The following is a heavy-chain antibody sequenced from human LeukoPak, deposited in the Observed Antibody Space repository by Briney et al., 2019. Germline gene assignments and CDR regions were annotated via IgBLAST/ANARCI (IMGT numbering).Heavy chain of an antibody. J-gene: IGHJ4*02. CDR3: ARPRDDSTGYYLGY. Sequence: SETLSLTCTVSGGSIRESSYYWGWIRQPPGKGLEWIGNIYYTGTTYYNPSLKSRVTISVDTSKNHFSLRLRSVTAADTAVYFCARPRDDSTGYYLGYWGQGTLVTVSS. D-gene: IGHD3-22*01. CDR1: GGSIRESSYY. CDR2: IYYTGTT. V-gene: IGHV4-39*02.